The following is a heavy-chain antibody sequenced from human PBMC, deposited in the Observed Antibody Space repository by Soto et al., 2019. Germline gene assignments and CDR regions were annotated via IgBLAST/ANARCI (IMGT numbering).Heavy chain of an antibody. V-gene: IGHV3-74*01. J-gene: IGHJ4*02. Sequence: GGSLRLSCAASGFTFSSYYMHWVRQTPGKGLVWVSRISNDGTSTDYAESAQGRFTISRDSAKNTLYLQMNSLRAEDMSVYYCARGLYGVSVGFDRWGQGTLVTVSS. CDR1: GFTFSSYY. D-gene: IGHD3-16*01. CDR3: ARGLYGVSVGFDR. CDR2: ISNDGTST.